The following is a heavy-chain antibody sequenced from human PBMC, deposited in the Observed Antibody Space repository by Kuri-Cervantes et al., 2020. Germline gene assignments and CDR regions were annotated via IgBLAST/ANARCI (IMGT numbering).Heavy chain of an antibody. Sequence: GESLKISCAASGFTFSSYAMHWVRQAPGKGLEWVAVISYDGSNKYYADSVKGRFTISRDNAKNSLYLQMNSLRAEDTAVYYCTTSDYGGNSPNKKSRGRTPYGMDVWGQGTTVTVSS. J-gene: IGHJ6*02. V-gene: IGHV3-30-3*01. CDR3: TTSDYGGNSPNKKSRGRTPYGMDV. CDR2: ISYDGSNK. CDR1: GFTFSSYA. D-gene: IGHD4-23*01.